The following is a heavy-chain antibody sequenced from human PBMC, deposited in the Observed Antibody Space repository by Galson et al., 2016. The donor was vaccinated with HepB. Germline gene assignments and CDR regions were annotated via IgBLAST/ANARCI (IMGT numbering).Heavy chain of an antibody. Sequence: SETLSLTCSVSGGSISSSYYYWGWIRQSPGKGLEWIGTIYYSGGTSYNPSLKSRVTISVDTSKNQFSLKLSSVTAADTAVYFCAREVWGGPRSNWFDPWGQGNLVTVFS. CDR3: AREVWGGPRSNWFDP. D-gene: IGHD3-16*01. J-gene: IGHJ5*02. CDR1: GGSISSSYYY. CDR2: IYYSGGT. V-gene: IGHV4-39*07.